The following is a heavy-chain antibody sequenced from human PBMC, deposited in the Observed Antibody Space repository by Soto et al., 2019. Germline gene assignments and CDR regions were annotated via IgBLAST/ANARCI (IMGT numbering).Heavy chain of an antibody. CDR1: GYSFTTHG. V-gene: IGHV1-18*01. CDR3: ARVFSTMHYPPHWSDL. J-gene: IGHJ5*02. Sequence: GASVKGSCKASGYSFTTHGITWVRQAPGQGLEWMGLITTYSGHTSYSPSLQGRVSMTRDTATSTAYMELKSLRADDTAVYYCARVFSTMHYPPHWSDLSGKTPLVTVS. D-gene: IGHD3-3*02. CDR2: ITTYSGHT.